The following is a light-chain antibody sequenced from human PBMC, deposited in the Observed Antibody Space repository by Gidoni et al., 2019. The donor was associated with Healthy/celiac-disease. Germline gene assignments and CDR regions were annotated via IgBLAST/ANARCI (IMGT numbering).Light chain of an antibody. V-gene: IGKV1-39*01. CDR2: AAS. CDR1: QSFSSY. CDR3: QQSYSTPYT. J-gene: IGKJ2*01. Sequence: DIQITQSPSSLSASVGDRVTITCRASQSFSSYLSWYQQKPGNAPQLLIYAASSLQSGVPSRISGSRAGTDDTLTISSRQPEDFATNYCQQSYSTPYTFGQGTKLEIK.